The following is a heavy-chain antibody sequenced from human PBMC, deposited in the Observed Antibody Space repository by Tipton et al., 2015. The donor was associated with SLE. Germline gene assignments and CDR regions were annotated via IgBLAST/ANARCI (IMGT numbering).Heavy chain of an antibody. CDR3: ARRIPKYSNSAGLDY. Sequence: TLSLTCTVSGGSIRSSSYYWGWIRQPPGKGLEWIGSIYYSGGTYYNPSLKSRVTISVDMSKNQFSLKLNSVTAADTAVYYCARRIPKYSNSAGLDYWGQGILVTVSS. J-gene: IGHJ4*02. V-gene: IGHV4-39*01. D-gene: IGHD6-6*01. CDR1: GGSIRSSSYY. CDR2: IYYSGGT.